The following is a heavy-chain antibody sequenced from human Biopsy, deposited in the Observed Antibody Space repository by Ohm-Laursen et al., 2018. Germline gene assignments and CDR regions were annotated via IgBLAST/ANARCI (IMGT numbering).Heavy chain of an antibody. CDR2: IRSIGSGGTT. Sequence: SLRLSCSASGFNFGDLGMGWFRQVPGKGLECVSLIRSIGSGGTTEHAESVKGRFTVSRDDSKSLTYLQMSSLKIEDTGIYYCTKWSGGYSYSSLWGRGTLVTVSS. CDR1: GFNFGDLG. CDR3: TKWSGGYSYSSL. J-gene: IGHJ4*02. D-gene: IGHD5-18*01. V-gene: IGHV3-49*03.